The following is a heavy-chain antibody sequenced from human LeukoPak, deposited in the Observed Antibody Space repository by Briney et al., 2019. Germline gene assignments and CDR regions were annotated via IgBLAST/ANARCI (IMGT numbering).Heavy chain of an antibody. Sequence: GSLRLSCAASGFTFSSYSMNWVRQAPGKGLEWVSSISSSSSYIYYADSVKGRFTISRDNAKNSLYLQMNSLRAEDTAVYYCARGAKTKTTVTTNNWFDPWGQGTLVTVSS. CDR2: ISSSSSYI. CDR3: ARGAKTKTTVTTNNWFDP. V-gene: IGHV3-21*01. CDR1: GFTFSSYS. J-gene: IGHJ5*02. D-gene: IGHD4-4*01.